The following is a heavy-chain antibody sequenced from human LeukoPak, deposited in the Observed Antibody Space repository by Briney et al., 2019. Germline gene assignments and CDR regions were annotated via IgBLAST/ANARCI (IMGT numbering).Heavy chain of an antibody. D-gene: IGHD5-18*01. J-gene: IGHJ4*02. V-gene: IGHV3-48*03. Sequence: GGSLRLSCAASGFTFSSYEMNWVRQAPGKGLEWVSYISSSGSTIYYADSVKGRFTISRDNAKNSLYLQMNSLRAEDTAVYYCARMDTAMVAGSDYWGQETLVTVSS. CDR3: ARMDTAMVAGSDY. CDR1: GFTFSSYE. CDR2: ISSSGSTI.